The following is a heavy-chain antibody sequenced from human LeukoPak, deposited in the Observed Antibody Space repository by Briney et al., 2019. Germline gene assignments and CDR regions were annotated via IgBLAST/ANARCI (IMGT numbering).Heavy chain of an antibody. D-gene: IGHD6-19*01. CDR3: SFSGWYYFHY. CDR2: IRRKASGGTT. J-gene: IGHJ4*02. V-gene: IGHV3-49*04. Sequence: GGSLSLSCRGSGPMFGDYVMSWVRQPAEKGLEWIGLIRRKASGGTTEYAASVKGRFFMSRDDSKTIAYLHMNSLKAEDSAMYYCSFSGWYYFHYWGQGSRVTVS. CDR1: GPMFGDYV.